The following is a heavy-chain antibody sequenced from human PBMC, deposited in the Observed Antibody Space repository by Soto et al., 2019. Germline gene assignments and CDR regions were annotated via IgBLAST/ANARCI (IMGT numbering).Heavy chain of an antibody. CDR3: ARSGYSYGDDGFDS. J-gene: IGHJ3*02. D-gene: IGHD5-18*01. V-gene: IGHV3-66*01. CDR2: IYSGGST. CDR1: GFTVSSNY. Sequence: EVQLVESGGGMVQPGGSLRLSCVASGFTVSSNYMNWVRQAPGKGLEWVSIIYSGGSTNYADSVKGRFTISRDNSKNTLYLRMNSLRAEDTAVYYCARSGYSYGDDGFDSWGQGRMVTVSS.